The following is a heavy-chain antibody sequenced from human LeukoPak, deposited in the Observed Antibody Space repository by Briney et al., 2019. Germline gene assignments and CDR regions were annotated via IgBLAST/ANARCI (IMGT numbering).Heavy chain of an antibody. CDR3: TTSYYYDSSGYSTYYFDY. CDR1: GFTFSSAW. J-gene: IGHJ4*02. CDR2: IKSKTDGGTT. D-gene: IGHD3-22*01. Sequence: GGSLRLSCAASGFTFSSAWMSWVRQAPGKGLEWVGRIKSKTDGGTTDYAAPVKGRFTISRDDSKNTLYLQMNSMKTEDTAVYYCTTSYYYDSSGYSTYYFDYWGQGTLVTVSS. V-gene: IGHV3-15*01.